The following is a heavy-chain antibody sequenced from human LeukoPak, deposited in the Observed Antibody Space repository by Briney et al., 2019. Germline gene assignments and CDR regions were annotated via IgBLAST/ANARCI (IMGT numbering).Heavy chain of an antibody. CDR3: AKQGPRAYYGSGTYADY. V-gene: IGHV3-23*01. CDR2: ISGSGGST. D-gene: IGHD3-10*01. CDR1: GFTFSSYG. Sequence: GGSLRLSCAASGFTFSSYGMSWVRQAPGKGLEWVSAISGSGGSTYYADSVKGRFTISRDNSKNTLYLQMNSLRAEDTAVYYCAKQGPRAYYGSGTYADYWGQGTLVTVSS. J-gene: IGHJ4*02.